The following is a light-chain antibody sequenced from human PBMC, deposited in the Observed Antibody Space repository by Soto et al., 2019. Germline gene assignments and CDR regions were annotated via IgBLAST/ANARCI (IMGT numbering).Light chain of an antibody. V-gene: IGLV1-44*01. CDR3: AAWDDSLYSSWV. CDR2: SND. Sequence: QSVLTQPPSASGTPGQSVTMSCSGSSSNIESNTVNWYQQLPGTAPKLLIYSNDQRPSGVPDRFSGSKSGTSASLAISGLQSEDEADYYCAAWDDSLYSSWVFGGGTKVTVL. J-gene: IGLJ3*02. CDR1: SSNIESNT.